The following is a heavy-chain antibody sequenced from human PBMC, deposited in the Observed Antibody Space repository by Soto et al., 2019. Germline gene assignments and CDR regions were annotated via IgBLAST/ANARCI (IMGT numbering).Heavy chain of an antibody. Sequence: SETLSLTCAVSGGSISSYYWSWIRQPPGKGLEWIGYIYYSGSTNYNPSLKSRVTISVDTSKNQFSLKLSSVTAADTAIYYCASHLTSMGYYYGMDVWGQGTTVTVSS. CDR3: ASHLTSMGYYYGMDV. V-gene: IGHV4-59*08. D-gene: IGHD3-10*01. CDR2: IYYSGST. CDR1: GGSISSYY. J-gene: IGHJ6*02.